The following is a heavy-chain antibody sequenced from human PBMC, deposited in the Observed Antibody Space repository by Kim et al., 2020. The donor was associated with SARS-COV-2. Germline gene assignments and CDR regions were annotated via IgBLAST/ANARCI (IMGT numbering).Heavy chain of an antibody. D-gene: IGHD6-19*01. CDR2: IYSSGGT. CDR1: GGSINTYY. CDR3: ARDRLGGWYLDR. Sequence: SDTLSLTCTVSGGSINTYYWSGIRQPPGKGLEWIGDIYSSGGTIYNPSLNSRVTISLDTSRNQLSLKLTSVTAADTAVYYCARDRLGGWYLDRWGQGALVTVSS. J-gene: IGHJ4*02. V-gene: IGHV4-59*01.